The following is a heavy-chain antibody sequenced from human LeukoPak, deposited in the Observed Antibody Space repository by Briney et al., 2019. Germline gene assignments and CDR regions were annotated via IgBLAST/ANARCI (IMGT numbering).Heavy chain of an antibody. CDR1: GYTLTELS. CDR2: INPNSGGT. J-gene: IGHJ4*02. Sequence: GASVKVSCKVSGYTLTELSMHWVRQAPGQGLEWMGWINPNSGGTNYAQKFQGRVTMTRDTSISTAYMELSRLRSDDTAVYYCARGTQAAGRGRWGQGTLVTVSS. V-gene: IGHV1-2*02. CDR3: ARGTQAAGRGR. D-gene: IGHD6-13*01.